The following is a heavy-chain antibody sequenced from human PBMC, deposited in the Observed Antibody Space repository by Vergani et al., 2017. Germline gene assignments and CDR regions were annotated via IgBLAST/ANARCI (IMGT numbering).Heavy chain of an antibody. D-gene: IGHD6-19*01. V-gene: IGHV3-74*02. J-gene: IGHJ4*02. CDR2: IKSDGSIT. Sequence: EVQLVESGGGLEQPGRSLRLSCEGSGFSFSGYWMHWVRQSPEKGLVWVSRIKSDGSITNYADSVKGRFTISRDNAKNTLYLEMNSLRVEDTAVYFCARSLVAGKGGYWGQGTRVAVSS. CDR3: ARSLVAGKGGY. CDR1: GFSFSGYW.